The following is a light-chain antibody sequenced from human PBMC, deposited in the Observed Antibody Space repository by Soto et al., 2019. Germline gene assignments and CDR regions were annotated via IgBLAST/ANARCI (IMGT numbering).Light chain of an antibody. CDR3: HHYGGSPIT. Sequence: DIVLTQSPGTLSLSPGEGATLSCRPSQSVTSNYLAWYQQKPGQAPRLLIYGASSRATGIPDRFSGSGSGTDFTLTISRLEPEDFAVYYCHHYGGSPITFGQGTRLEIK. CDR2: GAS. CDR1: QSVTSNY. V-gene: IGKV3-20*01. J-gene: IGKJ5*01.